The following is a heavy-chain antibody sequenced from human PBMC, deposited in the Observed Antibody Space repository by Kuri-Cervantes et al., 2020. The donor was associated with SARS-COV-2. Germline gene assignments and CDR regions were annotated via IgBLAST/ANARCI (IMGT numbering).Heavy chain of an antibody. CDR2: IYTGGTT. CDR1: GFTFSSYS. CDR3: ARDQGDDSSGYYPIQYYYYYGMDV. D-gene: IGHD3-22*01. V-gene: IGHV3-66*01. J-gene: IGHJ6*02. Sequence: GESLKISCAASGFTFSSYSMNWVRQAPGKGLEWVSAIYTGGTTFYADSVKGRFTISRDNAKNSLYLQMNSLRDEDTAVYYCARDQGDDSSGYYPIQYYYYYGMDVWGQGTTVTVSS.